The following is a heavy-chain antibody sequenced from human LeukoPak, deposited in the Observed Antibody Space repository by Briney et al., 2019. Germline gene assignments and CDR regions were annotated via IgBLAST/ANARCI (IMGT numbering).Heavy chain of an antibody. J-gene: IGHJ4*02. D-gene: IGHD4-11*01. V-gene: IGHV3-21*01. CDR2: ISSSSSYI. CDR3: ALQGDYFDY. Sequence: GGSLRLFCAACGFNFSRYSMIWVRQAPGKGLEWVSSISSSSSYIYYADSVKGRFTIPRDNAKNSLYLQMNSLRSEDTAVYYCALQGDYFDYWGQGTLVTVSS. CDR1: GFNFSRYS.